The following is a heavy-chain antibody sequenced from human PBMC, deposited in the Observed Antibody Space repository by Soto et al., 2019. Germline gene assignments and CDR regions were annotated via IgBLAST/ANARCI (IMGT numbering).Heavy chain of an antibody. CDR2: ISSSSSYI. Sequence: KPGGSLRLSCAASGFTFSSYSMNWVRQAPGKGLEWVSSISSSSSYIYYADSVKGRFTISRDNAKNSLYLQMNSLRAEDTAVYYCAYTTVTTRTFDYWGQGTLVTVSS. V-gene: IGHV3-21*01. J-gene: IGHJ4*02. D-gene: IGHD4-17*01. CDR1: GFTFSSYS. CDR3: AYTTVTTRTFDY.